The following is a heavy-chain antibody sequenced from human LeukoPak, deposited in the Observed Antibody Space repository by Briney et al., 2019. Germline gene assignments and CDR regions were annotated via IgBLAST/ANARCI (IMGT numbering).Heavy chain of an antibody. J-gene: IGHJ4*02. D-gene: IGHD3-3*01. CDR3: VREGPPQGRPWSGWYPFDF. CDR2: IRGDGSER. CDR1: GFAFSSYW. V-gene: IGHV3-7*01. Sequence: GGSLRLSCAASGFAFSSYWMTWVRQAPGKGLEWVANIRGDGSERFYVGYLKGRFTISRDNAKNSLYLQMNSLRVDDTAVYYCVREGPPQGRPWSGWYPFDFWGQGILVTVSS.